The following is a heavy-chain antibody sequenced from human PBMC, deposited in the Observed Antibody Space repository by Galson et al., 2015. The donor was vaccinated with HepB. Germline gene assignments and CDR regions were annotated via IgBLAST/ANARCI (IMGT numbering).Heavy chain of an antibody. J-gene: IGHJ3*02. Sequence: SETLSLTCTVSGGSISSYYWSWIRQPPGKGLEWIGYIYYSGSTNYNPSLKSRVTISVDTSKNQFSLKLSSVTAADTAVYYCARVGIAAAAIWGQGTMVTVSS. CDR3: ARVGIAAAAI. CDR2: IYYSGST. V-gene: IGHV4-59*01. CDR1: GGSISSYY. D-gene: IGHD6-13*01.